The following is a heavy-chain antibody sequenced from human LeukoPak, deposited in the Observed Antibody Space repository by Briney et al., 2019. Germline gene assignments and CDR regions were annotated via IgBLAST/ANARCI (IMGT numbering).Heavy chain of an antibody. V-gene: IGHV4-4*07. Sequence: PSQTLSLTCTVSGGSISSYYWSWIRQPAGKGLEWIGRIYTSGSTNYNPSLKSRVTMSVDTSKNQFSLKLSSVTAADTAVYYCARVDYDFWSGYYSDYWGQGTLVTVSS. D-gene: IGHD3-3*01. CDR3: ARVDYDFWSGYYSDY. CDR2: IYTSGST. CDR1: GGSISSYY. J-gene: IGHJ4*02.